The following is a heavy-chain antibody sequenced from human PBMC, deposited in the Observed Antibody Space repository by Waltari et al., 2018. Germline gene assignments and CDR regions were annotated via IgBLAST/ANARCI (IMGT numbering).Heavy chain of an antibody. CDR1: GYTFTDYY. CDR2: VDPEDGET. J-gene: IGHJ4*02. D-gene: IGHD3-3*02. V-gene: IGHV1-69-2*01. Sequence: EVQLVQSGAEVKKPGATVKISCKASGYTFTDYYMHWVQQAPGKGLEWMGRVDPEDGETRYAEKFQGRVTITADTSTDTAYMELSSLRSEDTAVYYCATIIAWGEYENFWSGYYFDYWGQGTLVTVSS. CDR3: ATIIAWGEYENFWSGYYFDY.